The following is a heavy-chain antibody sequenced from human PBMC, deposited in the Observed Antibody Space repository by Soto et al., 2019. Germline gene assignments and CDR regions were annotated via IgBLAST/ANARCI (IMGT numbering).Heavy chain of an antibody. Sequence: QVQLVESGGGVVQPGRSLRLSCAASGFTFSSYGMHWVRQAPGKGLEWVAVISYDGSNKYYADSVKGRFTISRDNSKNTLYLQMNSLRAEDTAVYYCAKPAASQLWFGELLHYLSYWYFDLWGRGTLVTVSS. CDR3: AKPAASQLWFGELLHYLSYWYFDL. CDR2: ISYDGSNK. CDR1: GFTFSSYG. D-gene: IGHD3-10*01. V-gene: IGHV3-30*18. J-gene: IGHJ2*01.